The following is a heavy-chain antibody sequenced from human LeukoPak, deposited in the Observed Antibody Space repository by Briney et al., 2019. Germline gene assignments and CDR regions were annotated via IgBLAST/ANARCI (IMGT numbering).Heavy chain of an antibody. V-gene: IGHV4-38-2*01. CDR1: GYSISSDYY. D-gene: IGHD1-26*01. J-gene: IGHJ4*02. CDR3: ARTLKWTLVGFDY. Sequence: PSETLSLTCAVSGYSISSDYYWGWIRQPPGKGLEWIGNIYHSGSTYYNPSLKSRVTISVDTSKNQFSLKLNSVTAADTAVYYCARTLKWTLVGFDYWGQVSLVTVSS. CDR2: IYHSGST.